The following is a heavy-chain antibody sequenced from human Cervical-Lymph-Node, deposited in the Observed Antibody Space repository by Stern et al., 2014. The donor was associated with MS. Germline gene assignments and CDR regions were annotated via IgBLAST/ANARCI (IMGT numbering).Heavy chain of an antibody. J-gene: IGHJ5*02. CDR3: ARSSSSWYWFDP. CDR1: GGTFSSYA. D-gene: IGHD6-13*01. CDR2: INHIFGTA. Sequence: QVQLVQSGAEVKKPGSSVKVSCKASGGTFSSYAISWVRLAPGQGLEWMGGINHIFGTANYAKKFQGRVTITADESTSTAYMELSSLRSEDTAVYYCARSSSSWYWFDPWGQGTLVTVSS. V-gene: IGHV1-69*01.